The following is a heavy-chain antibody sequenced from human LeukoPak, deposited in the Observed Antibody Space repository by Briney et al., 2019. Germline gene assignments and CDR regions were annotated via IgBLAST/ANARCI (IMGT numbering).Heavy chain of an antibody. CDR1: GFSFKDYY. D-gene: IGHD6-13*01. CDR3: ARGPRILAAGSYYFDY. V-gene: IGHV3-11*01. Sequence: PGGSLRLSCAASGFSFKDYYFSWIRQAPGKGLEWVSFINVNGGAMYYADFVKGRFTISRDNAKSSLCLEMNSLRVEDTAVYYCARGPRILAAGSYYFDYWGQGSLVTVSS. CDR2: INVNGGAM. J-gene: IGHJ4*02.